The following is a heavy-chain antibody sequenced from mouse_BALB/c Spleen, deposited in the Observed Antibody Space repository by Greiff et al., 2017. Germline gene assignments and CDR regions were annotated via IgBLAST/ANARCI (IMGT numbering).Heavy chain of an antibody. CDR2: ISYSGST. Sequence: EVMLVESGPGLVKPSQSLSLTCTVTGYSITSDYAWNWIRQFPGNKLEWMGYISYSGSTSYNPSLKSRISITRDTSKNQFFLQLNSVTTEDTATYYCASLTTPYAMDYWGQGTSVTVSS. J-gene: IGHJ4*01. CDR3: ASLTTPYAMDY. V-gene: IGHV3-2*02. CDR1: GYSITSDYA. D-gene: IGHD2-12*01.